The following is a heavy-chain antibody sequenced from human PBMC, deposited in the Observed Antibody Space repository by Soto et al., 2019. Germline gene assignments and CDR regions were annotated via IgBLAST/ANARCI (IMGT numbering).Heavy chain of an antibody. Sequence: ASVKVCCKASGYTFTGYYIHWVRQAPGQGLEWMGWISAYNGNTNYAQKLQGRVTMTTDTSTSTAYMELSSLRSEDTTVYYCARGSRRGYCSSTSCYRMDVWGQGTTVTVSS. V-gene: IGHV1-18*04. J-gene: IGHJ6*02. CDR1: GYTFTGYY. CDR3: ARGSRRGYCSSTSCYRMDV. D-gene: IGHD2-2*02. CDR2: ISAYNGNT.